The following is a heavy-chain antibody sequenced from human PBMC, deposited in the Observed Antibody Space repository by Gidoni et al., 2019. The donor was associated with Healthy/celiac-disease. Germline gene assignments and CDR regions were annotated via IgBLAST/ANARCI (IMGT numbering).Heavy chain of an antibody. CDR3: ARGLSGYHNWFDP. D-gene: IGHD3-22*01. J-gene: IGHJ5*02. Sequence: QLQLQESGPGLVKPPQTLSLTCPVPVGSISSGGYYWSWIRQHPGKGLEWIGYIYYSGRTYYNPSLKSRVTISVDTSKNQFSLKLSSVTAAGTAVYYCARGLSGYHNWFDPWGQGTLVTVSS. CDR2: IYYSGRT. V-gene: IGHV4-31*03. CDR1: VGSISSGGYY.